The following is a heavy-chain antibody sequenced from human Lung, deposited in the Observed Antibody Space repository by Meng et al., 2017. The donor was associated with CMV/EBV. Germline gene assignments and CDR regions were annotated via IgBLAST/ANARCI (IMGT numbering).Heavy chain of an antibody. CDR1: GASISANY. CDR3: AGPDDMGSSPHDPFDI. J-gene: IGHJ3*02. V-gene: IGHV4-59*01. Sequence: SETLSLTXTVSGASISANYWSWSRRPPGKGLEYIGSISYTGYIEYNPSLKGRVAISLDTSKNQFSPKLASVTAADTAMYYCAGPDDMGSSPHDPFDIWGQGTMVTVSS. D-gene: IGHD1-1*01. CDR2: ISYTGYI.